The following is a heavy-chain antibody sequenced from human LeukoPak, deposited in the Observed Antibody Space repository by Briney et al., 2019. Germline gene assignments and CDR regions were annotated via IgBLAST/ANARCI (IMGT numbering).Heavy chain of an antibody. V-gene: IGHV4-61*02. J-gene: IGHJ3*02. CDR1: GGSISSGSYY. D-gene: IGHD3-22*01. Sequence: SQTLSLTCTVSGGSISSGSYYWSWIRQPAGKGLEWIGRIYTSGSTNYNPSLKSRVTMSVDTSKNQFSLKLSSVTAADTAVYYCARGMIVEGDAFDIWGQGTMVTVSS. CDR2: IYTSGST. CDR3: ARGMIVEGDAFDI.